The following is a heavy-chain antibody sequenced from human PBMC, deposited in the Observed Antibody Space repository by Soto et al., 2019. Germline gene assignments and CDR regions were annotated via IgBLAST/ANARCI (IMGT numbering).Heavy chain of an antibody. CDR2: ISAYNGNT. V-gene: IGHV1-18*01. Sequence: ASVKVSCKASGYTFTSYGISWVRQAPGQGLEWMGWISAYNGNTNHAQKLQGRVTMTTDTSTSTAYMELRSLRSDDTAVYYCARRATLNLWFDPWGQGTLVTVSS. CDR3: ARRATLNLWFDP. J-gene: IGHJ5*02. CDR1: GYTFTSYG.